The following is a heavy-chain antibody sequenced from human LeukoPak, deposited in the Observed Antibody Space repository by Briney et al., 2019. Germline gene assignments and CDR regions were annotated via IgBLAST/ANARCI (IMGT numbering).Heavy chain of an antibody. J-gene: IGHJ4*02. CDR3: ARRRRYFCGGDCSDDY. Sequence: SETLSLTCTVSSGSISSSSYYWGWIRQPPGKGLEWIGSIYYSGSTYYNSALKSRVTISVDTSKNEFSVKLSSVTAADTAVYYCARRRRYFCGGDCSDDYWGQGTLVTVSS. CDR2: IYYSGST. V-gene: IGHV4-39*01. D-gene: IGHD2-21*02. CDR1: SGSISSSSYY.